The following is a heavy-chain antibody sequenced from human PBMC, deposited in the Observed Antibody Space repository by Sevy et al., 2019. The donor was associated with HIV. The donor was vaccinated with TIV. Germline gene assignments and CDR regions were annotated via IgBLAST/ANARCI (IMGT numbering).Heavy chain of an antibody. D-gene: IGHD3-10*01. CDR1: GGSFSGYY. J-gene: IGHJ5*02. Sequence: SETLSLTCAVYGGSFSGYYWSWIRQPPGKGLEWIGEINHSGSTNYNPSLKSRVTIAVDTSKNKFSLKLSSVTAADTAVYYCARGGYYGWGGFSYWFDPWGQGTLVTVSS. CDR2: INHSGST. V-gene: IGHV4-34*01. CDR3: ARGGYYGWGGFSYWFDP.